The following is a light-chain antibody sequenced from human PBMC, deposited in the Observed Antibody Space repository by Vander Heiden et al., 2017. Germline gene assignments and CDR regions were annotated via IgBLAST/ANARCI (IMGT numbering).Light chain of an antibody. CDR1: QGVNSSH. V-gene: IGKV3-20*01. CDR3: QQDGGSPYT. J-gene: IGKJ2*01. Sequence: EIVLTHSAATLPWSPGERATLACRASQGVNSSHLGWYQQKPGQAPRLLIYGASTRATGSPDRFSGSGSWTEFTLTISRLEPEDFAVYFCQQDGGSPYTFGQGTKMEIK. CDR2: GAS.